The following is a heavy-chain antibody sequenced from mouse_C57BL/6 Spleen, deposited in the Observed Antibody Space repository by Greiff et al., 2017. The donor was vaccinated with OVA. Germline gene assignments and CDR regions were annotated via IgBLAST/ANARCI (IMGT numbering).Heavy chain of an antibody. Sequence: EVKLMESGGGLVQPGGSLSLSCAASGFTFTDYYMSWVRQPPGKALEWLGFIRNKANGYTTEYSASVKGRFTISRDNSQSILYLQMNALRAEDSATYYCARYRYYGSSYPYFDYWGQGTTLTVSS. CDR1: GFTFTDYY. CDR2: IRNKANGYTT. D-gene: IGHD1-1*01. V-gene: IGHV7-3*01. CDR3: ARYRYYGSSYPYFDY. J-gene: IGHJ2*01.